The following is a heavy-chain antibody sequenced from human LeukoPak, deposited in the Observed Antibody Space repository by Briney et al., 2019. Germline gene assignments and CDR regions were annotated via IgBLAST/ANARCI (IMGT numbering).Heavy chain of an antibody. D-gene: IGHD1-26*01. CDR3: TSGGGGTYSSDF. J-gene: IGHJ4*02. CDR2: IKSIPDGGTT. CDR1: GLTFRNVW. V-gene: IGHV3-15*01. Sequence: GGSLRLSCTVTGLTFRNVWLSWVRQAPGKGLEWVGRIKSIPDGGTTDYAAPVQGRFTLSRDDSKNTQYLQMDSLRAEDTAIYYCTSGGGGTYSSDFWGQGTLVTVSS.